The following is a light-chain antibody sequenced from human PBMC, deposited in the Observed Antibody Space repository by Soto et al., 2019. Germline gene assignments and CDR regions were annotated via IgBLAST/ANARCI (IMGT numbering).Light chain of an antibody. CDR3: CSYAGTYTDV. Sequence: QSALTQPRSVSGSPGQSVTISCTGTSSDVGGYNYVSWYQQHPDKAPKFIIYDVNKRPSGVPDRFSGSKSGNTASLTISGLQAEDEADYYCCSYAGTYTDVFGTGTKLTVL. V-gene: IGLV2-11*01. J-gene: IGLJ1*01. CDR1: SSDVGGYNY. CDR2: DVN.